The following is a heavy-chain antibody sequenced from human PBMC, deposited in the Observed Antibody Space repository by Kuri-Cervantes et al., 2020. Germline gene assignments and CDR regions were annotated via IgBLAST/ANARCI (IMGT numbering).Heavy chain of an antibody. CDR1: GGSISSSSYY. Sequence: SETLSLTCTVSGGSISSSSYYWGWIRQPPGKGLEWIGSIYYSGSTYYNPSLKSRVTISVDRSKNQFSLKLSSVTAADTAVYYCARGIIAVAGMPLSWGQGTLVTVSS. V-gene: IGHV4-39*07. CDR2: IYYSGST. J-gene: IGHJ5*02. CDR3: ARGIIAVAGMPLS. D-gene: IGHD6-19*01.